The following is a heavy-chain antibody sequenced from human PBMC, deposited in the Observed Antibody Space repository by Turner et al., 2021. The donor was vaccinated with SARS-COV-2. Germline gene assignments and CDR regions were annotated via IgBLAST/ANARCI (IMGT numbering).Heavy chain of an antibody. V-gene: IGHV3-66*01. CDR3: AREIDDYVWGSYRRGY. D-gene: IGHD3-16*02. CDR1: GCTVSSNY. J-gene: IGHJ4*02. CDR2: IYSGGST. Sequence: EVQLVESAGGLVQPGGYLRLSCAASGCTVSSNYMSWVRQAPGKGLEWVSIIYSGGSTYYADSVKGRFTISRDNSKNTLYLQMNSLRAEDTAVYYCAREIDDYVWGSYRRGYWGQGTLVTVSS.